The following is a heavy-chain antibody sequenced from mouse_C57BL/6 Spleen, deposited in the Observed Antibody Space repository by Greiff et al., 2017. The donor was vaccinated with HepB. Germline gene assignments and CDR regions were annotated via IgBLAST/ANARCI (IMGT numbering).Heavy chain of an antibody. CDR3: TGTTVVAMDFDV. D-gene: IGHD1-1*01. Sequence: VQRVESGAELVRPGASVTLSCKASGYTFTDYEMHWVKQTPVHGLEWIGAIDPETGGNAYNQKFKGKAILTADKSSSTAYMELRSLTSEDSAVYYCTGTTVVAMDFDVWGTGTTVTVSS. J-gene: IGHJ1*03. CDR1: GYTFTDYE. V-gene: IGHV1-15*01. CDR2: IDPETGGN.